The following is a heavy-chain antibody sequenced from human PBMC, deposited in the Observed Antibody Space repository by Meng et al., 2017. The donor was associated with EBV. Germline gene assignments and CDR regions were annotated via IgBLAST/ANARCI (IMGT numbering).Heavy chain of an antibody. V-gene: IGHV1-2*06. CDR3: AKGADLAAAGTFWFDP. J-gene: IGHJ5*02. CDR2: INPNSGGT. D-gene: IGHD6-13*01. CDR1: GYTFTGYY. Sequence: QVQLVRSGAEVKKPGSSVKLSCKASGYTFTGYYMHWVRQAPGQGLEWMGRINPNSGGTNYAQKFQGRVTMTRDTSISTAYMELSRLRSDDTAVYYCAKGADLAAAGTFWFDPWGQGTLVTVSS.